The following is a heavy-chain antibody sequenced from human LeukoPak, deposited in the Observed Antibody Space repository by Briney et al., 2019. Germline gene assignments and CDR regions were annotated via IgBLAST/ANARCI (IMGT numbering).Heavy chain of an antibody. CDR3: AREGPPLYSGYDYPYFDY. D-gene: IGHD5-12*01. Sequence: GASVKVSCKASGYTFTSYGISWVRQAPGKGLEWMGWISAYNGNTNYAQKLQGRVTMTTDTSTSTAYMELRSLRSDDTAVYYCAREGPPLYSGYDYPYFDYWGQGTLVTVSS. CDR2: ISAYNGNT. J-gene: IGHJ4*02. V-gene: IGHV1-18*01. CDR1: GYTFTSYG.